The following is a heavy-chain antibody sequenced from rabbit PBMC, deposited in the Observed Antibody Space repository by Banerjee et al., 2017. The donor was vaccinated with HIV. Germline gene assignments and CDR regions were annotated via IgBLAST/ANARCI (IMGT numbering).Heavy chain of an antibody. CDR3: ARAQSGAISYGFNL. CDR1: GFSFSSKYV. D-gene: IGHD6-1*01. CDR2: INTSSGNT. V-gene: IGHV1S45*01. Sequence: QEHLEESGGDLVKPEGSLTLTCTASGFSFSSKYVMCWVRQAPGKGLEWIACINTSSGNTVYATWAKGRFTISKTSWTTVTLQMTSLTAADTATYFCARAQSGAISYGFNLWGPGTLVTVS. J-gene: IGHJ4*01.